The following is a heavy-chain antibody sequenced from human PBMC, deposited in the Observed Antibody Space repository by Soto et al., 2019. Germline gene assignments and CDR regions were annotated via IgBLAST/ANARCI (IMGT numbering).Heavy chain of an antibody. D-gene: IGHD6-13*01. J-gene: IGHJ5*02. Sequence: QLQLQESGPGLVKPSETLSLTCTVSGGSISSSSYYWGWIRQPPGKGLEWIGSIYYSGSTYYNPSPKRRVTVSLDTSKNQFSLKLSSVTAADTAVYYCASPGYSGGKNWFDPWGQGTLVTVSS. V-gene: IGHV4-39*01. CDR3: ASPGYSGGKNWFDP. CDR1: GGSISSSSYY. CDR2: IYYSGST.